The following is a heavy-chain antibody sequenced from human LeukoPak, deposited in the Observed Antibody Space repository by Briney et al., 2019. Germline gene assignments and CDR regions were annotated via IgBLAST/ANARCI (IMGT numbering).Heavy chain of an antibody. CDR2: IWYDGSNK. Sequence: PGGSLRLSCAASGFTFSSYGMHWVRQAPGKGLEWVAVIWYDGSNKYYADSVKGRFTISRDNSKNTLYLQMNSLRAEDKAVYYCARDSSSSYYYYYYMDVWGKGTTVTVSS. V-gene: IGHV3-33*01. CDR1: GFTFSSYG. D-gene: IGHD6-6*01. CDR3: ARDSSSSYYYYYYMDV. J-gene: IGHJ6*03.